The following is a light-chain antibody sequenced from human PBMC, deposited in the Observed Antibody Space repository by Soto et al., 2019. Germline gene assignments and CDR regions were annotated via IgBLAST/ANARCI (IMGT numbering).Light chain of an antibody. J-gene: IGKJ1*01. V-gene: IGKV1-39*01. CDR2: AAS. Sequence: DIQMTQSPSSLSASVDDRVMITCGASQRISNHLTWYQQKPGKAPKLLIFAASSLQSGVPSRFSGSRSGPDFTLTISSLQPEDFATYYCQQSYSSPPTFGQGTKVDIK. CDR3: QQSYSSPPT. CDR1: QRISNH.